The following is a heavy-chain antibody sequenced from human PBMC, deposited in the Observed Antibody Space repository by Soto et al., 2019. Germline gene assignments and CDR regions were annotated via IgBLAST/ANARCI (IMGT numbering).Heavy chain of an antibody. CDR2: IYYSGST. D-gene: IGHD2-2*01. J-gene: IGHJ5*02. Sequence: SETLSLTCTVSGGSISSGDYYWSWIRQPPGKGLEWIGYIYYSGSTYYNPSLKSRVTISVDTSKNQFSLKLSSVTAADTAVYYCAREGGYCSSTSCYNWFDPWGQGTLVTVSS. V-gene: IGHV4-30-4*01. CDR3: AREGGYCSSTSCYNWFDP. CDR1: GGSISSGDYY.